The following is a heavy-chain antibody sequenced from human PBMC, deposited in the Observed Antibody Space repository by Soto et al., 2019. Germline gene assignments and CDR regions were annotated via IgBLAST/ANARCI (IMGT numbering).Heavy chain of an antibody. V-gene: IGHV4-59*01. CDR1: GGSISRYY. CDR3: ARARYQLLHPYYYGMDA. CDR2: IHYSGST. Sequence: SETLSLTCTVSGGSISRYYWSWIRQSPGKGLEWIGYIHYSGSTKSNPSLKSRVTISVDTSRNQVSLKLSSVTAADSAVYFCARARYQLLHPYYYGMDAWGQGTTVTVSS. J-gene: IGHJ6*02. D-gene: IGHD2-2*01.